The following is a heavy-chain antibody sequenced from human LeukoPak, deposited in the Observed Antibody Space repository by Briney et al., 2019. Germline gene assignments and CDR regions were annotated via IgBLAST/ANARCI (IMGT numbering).Heavy chain of an antibody. CDR3: VTGFTTMAVDYFDY. CDR1: GQTLTDLS. D-gene: IGHD5-18*01. Sequence: EASVRVSCTVSGQTLTDLSIHWLRQPPGKGLEWLGGSDPEDGERIYAQMFQGRVTMTEDTSIDTAYMELSSLRSEDTAVYYCVTGFTTMAVDYFDYWGQGTLVTVSP. V-gene: IGHV1-24*01. CDR2: SDPEDGER. J-gene: IGHJ4*02.